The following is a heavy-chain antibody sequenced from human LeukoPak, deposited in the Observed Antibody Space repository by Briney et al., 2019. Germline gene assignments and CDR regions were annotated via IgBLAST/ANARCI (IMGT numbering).Heavy chain of an antibody. CDR3: ARHQSSGGMCKSVEWFDP. V-gene: IGHV4-59*04. CDR1: GGSFSDYY. D-gene: IGHD2-15*01. CDR2: IYYCGTT. J-gene: IGHJ5*02. Sequence: SETLSLTCAVSGGSFSDYYWGWIRQPPGKGLEWIWYIYYCGTTYYNPSLKSRVTISVDTSNNKFSLKLHSVIAADTALYYCARHQSSGGMCKSVEWFDPWGEGRLVTVSS.